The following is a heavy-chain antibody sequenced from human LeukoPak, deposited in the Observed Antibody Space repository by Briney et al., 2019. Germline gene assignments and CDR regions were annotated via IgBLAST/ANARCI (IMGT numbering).Heavy chain of an antibody. CDR3: ARVLPVASRDY. Sequence: PGGSLRLSCAASGFTFSTYWMSWVRQAPGRGLEWVANIKQDGSDKFYVDSVKGRFTISRDDAKNSMYLQMSCLRAEDTAIYYCARVLPVASRDYWGQGTLVTVSS. CDR1: GFTFSTYW. CDR2: IKQDGSDK. J-gene: IGHJ4*02. V-gene: IGHV3-7*01. D-gene: IGHD2-2*01.